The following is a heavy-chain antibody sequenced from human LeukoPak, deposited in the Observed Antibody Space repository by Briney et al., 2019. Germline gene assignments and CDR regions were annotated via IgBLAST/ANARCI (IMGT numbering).Heavy chain of an antibody. J-gene: IGHJ4*02. Sequence: GGSLRLSCAASGFTFSSYGMHWVRQAPGKGLEWVAVISYDESNKYYADSVKGRFTISRDNSKNTLYLQMNSLRAEDTAVYYCAKVYGSGSYRGGPFDYWGQGTLVTVSS. CDR2: ISYDESNK. D-gene: IGHD3-10*01. CDR1: GFTFSSYG. V-gene: IGHV3-30*18. CDR3: AKVYGSGSYRGGPFDY.